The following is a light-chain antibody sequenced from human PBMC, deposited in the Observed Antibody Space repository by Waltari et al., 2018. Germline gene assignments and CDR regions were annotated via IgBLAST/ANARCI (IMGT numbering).Light chain of an antibody. CDR3: GSYTSIIPPFL. CDR2: DVS. J-gene: IGLJ1*01. Sequence: QSALTQPASVSGSPGQSIPISCTRSSSDLVGYGFVSWYQQHPGKAPKLMIYDVSHRPSGVSNRFSGSKSGNTASLTISGLQPEDEAYYYCGSYTSIIPPFLVGTGTKVTVL. V-gene: IGLV2-14*01. CDR1: SSDLVGYGF.